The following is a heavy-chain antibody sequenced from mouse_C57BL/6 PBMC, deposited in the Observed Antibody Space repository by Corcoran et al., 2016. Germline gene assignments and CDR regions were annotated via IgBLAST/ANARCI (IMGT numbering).Heavy chain of an antibody. V-gene: IGHV1-80*01. Sequence: QVQLQQSGAELVKPGASVKISCKASGYAFSSYWMNWVKQRPGKGLEWIGQIYPGDGDTNYNGKFKGKATLTADKSSSTAYMQLSSLTSEDSAVYFCARSTVVPGAMDYWVQGTSVTVSS. J-gene: IGHJ4*01. CDR3: ARSTVVPGAMDY. CDR2: IYPGDGDT. D-gene: IGHD1-1*01. CDR1: GYAFSSYW.